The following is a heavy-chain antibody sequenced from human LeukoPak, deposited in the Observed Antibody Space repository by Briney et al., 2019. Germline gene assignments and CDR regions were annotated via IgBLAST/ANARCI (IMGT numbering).Heavy chain of an antibody. D-gene: IGHD3-10*01. J-gene: IGHJ4*02. CDR2: ISGSGGST. V-gene: IGHV3-23*01. Sequence: GGSLRLSCAASGFTFSSYAMSWVRQAPGEGLEWVSAISGSGGSTYYADSVKGRFTISRDNSKNTLYLQMNSLRAEDTAVYYCAKVLFTDLVRRSGFPFDYWGQGTLVTVSS. CDR1: GFTFSSYA. CDR3: AKVLFTDLVRRSGFPFDY.